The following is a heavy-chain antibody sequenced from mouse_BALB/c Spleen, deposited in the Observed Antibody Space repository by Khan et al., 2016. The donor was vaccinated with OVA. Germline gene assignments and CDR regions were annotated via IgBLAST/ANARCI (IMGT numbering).Heavy chain of an antibody. Sequence: VQLQQSGPELVKPGASVKIPCKASGYTFTDYNMDWVKQSHGKSLEWIGDINPNNGGTIYNQKFKGKATLTVDKSSSTAYMELRSLTSEETAVSYCERDCASWFAYWGQGTLVTVSA. D-gene: IGHD6-1*01. CDR3: ERDCASWFAY. V-gene: IGHV1-18*01. CDR1: GYTFTDYN. J-gene: IGHJ3*01. CDR2: INPNNGGT.